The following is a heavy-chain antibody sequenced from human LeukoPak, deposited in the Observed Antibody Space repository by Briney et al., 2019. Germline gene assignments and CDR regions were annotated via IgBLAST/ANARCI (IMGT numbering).Heavy chain of an antibody. CDR2: INPNSGGT. J-gene: IGHJ4*02. D-gene: IGHD6-25*01. CDR1: GSTFTGYL. CDR3: ARDLSTSATWELDF. Sequence: GASVKVSCKASGSTFTGYLIHWVRQAPGQGLEYMGWINPNSGGTNYAQKFQDRLTMTRDTSTSTASLELSSLRSDDTAVYYCARDLSTSATWELDFWGQGTLVTVSS. V-gene: IGHV1-2*02.